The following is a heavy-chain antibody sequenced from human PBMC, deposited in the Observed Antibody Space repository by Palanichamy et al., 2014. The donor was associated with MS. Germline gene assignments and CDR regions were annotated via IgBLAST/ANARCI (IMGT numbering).Heavy chain of an antibody. CDR2: ISGSGGST. CDR1: GFTFSSHA. J-gene: IGHJ4*02. CDR3: AKRCDSGSCYHDY. V-gene: IGHV3-23*01. D-gene: IGHD1-26*01. Sequence: EVLMLESGGGLVQPGGSLRLSCAASGFTFSSHAMSWVRQAPGKGLEWVSAISGSGGSTYYADSVKGRFTISRDNSKNTLYLQMNSLRAEDTAVYYCAKRCDSGSCYHDYWGQGTLVIASS.